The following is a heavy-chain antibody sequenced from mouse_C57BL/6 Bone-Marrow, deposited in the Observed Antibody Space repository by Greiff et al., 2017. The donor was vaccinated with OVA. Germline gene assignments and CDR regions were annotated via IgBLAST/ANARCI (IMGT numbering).Heavy chain of an antibody. CDR2: ISSGGSYT. J-gene: IGHJ3*01. CDR3: ARRGGRFAY. V-gene: IGHV5-6*01. Sequence: EVQLQQSGGDLVKPGGSLKLSCAASGFTFSSYGMSWVRQTPDKRLEWVATISSGGSYTYYPDSVKGRFTISRDNAKNTLYLQMSSLKSEDTAMYYCARRGGRFAYWGQGTLVTVSA. CDR1: GFTFSSYG.